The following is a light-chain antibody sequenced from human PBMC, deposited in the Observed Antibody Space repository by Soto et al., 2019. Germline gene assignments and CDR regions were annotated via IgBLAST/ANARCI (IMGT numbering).Light chain of an antibody. J-gene: IGLJ1*01. Sequence: QSALTQPASVSGSPGQSITISCTGTSSDVGGYNYVSWYQQHPGKAPKLMIYDVSNRTSGVSNRFSGSKSGNTASLTISGLQAEEEDDYYCSSYTSSSTILYVFGTGTKLTVL. V-gene: IGLV2-14*01. CDR1: SSDVGGYNY. CDR2: DVS. CDR3: SSYTSSSTILYV.